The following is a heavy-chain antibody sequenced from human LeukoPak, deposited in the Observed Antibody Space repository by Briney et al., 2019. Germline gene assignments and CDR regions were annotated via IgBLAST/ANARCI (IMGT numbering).Heavy chain of an antibody. CDR3: AGSDSSSWYDDAFDI. CDR2: IYTSGST. Sequence: PSETLSLTCTVSGGSISSYYWSWIRQPAGKGLEWIGRIYTSGSTNYNPSLKSRVTMSVDTSKNQFSLKLSSVTAADTAVYYCAGSDSSSWYDDAFDIWGQGTMVTVSS. D-gene: IGHD6-13*01. V-gene: IGHV4-4*07. CDR1: GGSISSYY. J-gene: IGHJ3*02.